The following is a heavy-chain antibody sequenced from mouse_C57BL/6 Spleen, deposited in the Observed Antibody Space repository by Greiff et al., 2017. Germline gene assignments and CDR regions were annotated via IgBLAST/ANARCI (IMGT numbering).Heavy chain of an antibody. J-gene: IGHJ2*01. CDR2: IDPSDSYT. CDR1: GYTFTSYW. CDR3: ARFLYYFDY. V-gene: IGHV1-69*01. Sequence: QVQLQQPGAELVMPGASVKLSCKASGYTFTSYWMHWVKQRPGQGLEWIGEIDPSDSYTNYNQKFKGKSTLTVDKSSSTAYMRLSSLTSEDSAVYYCARFLYYFDYWGQGTTLTVSS.